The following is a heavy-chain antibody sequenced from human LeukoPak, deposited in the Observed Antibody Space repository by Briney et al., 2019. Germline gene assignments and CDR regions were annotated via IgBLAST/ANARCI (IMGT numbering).Heavy chain of an antibody. Sequence: PSETLSLTCAVSGGSISSGGYSWSWIRQPPGKGLEWIGYIYHSGSTYYNPSLKSRVTISVDTSKNQFSLKLSSVTAADTAVYYCARHRGRWNYQSTFDYWGQGTLVTVSS. J-gene: IGHJ4*02. CDR3: ARHRGRWNYQSTFDY. CDR2: IYHSGST. CDR1: GGSISSGGYS. D-gene: IGHD1-7*01. V-gene: IGHV4-30-2*01.